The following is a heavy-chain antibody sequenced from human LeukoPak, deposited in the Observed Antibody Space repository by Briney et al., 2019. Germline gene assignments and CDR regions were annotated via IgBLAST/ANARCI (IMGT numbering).Heavy chain of an antibody. CDR1: GFTFSSYG. CDR3: AKDFGQWLGVY. J-gene: IGHJ4*02. V-gene: IGHV3-30*18. CDR2: ISYDGSNK. D-gene: IGHD6-19*01. Sequence: GGSLRLSCAASGFTFSSYGMHWVRQAPGKGLEWVAVISYDGSNKYYADSVKGRFTISRDNSKNTLYLQMNSLRAEDTAVYYCAKDFGQWLGVYWGQGTLVTVSS.